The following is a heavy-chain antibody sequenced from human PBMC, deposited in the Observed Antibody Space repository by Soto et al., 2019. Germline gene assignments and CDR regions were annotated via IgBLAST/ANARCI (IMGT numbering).Heavy chain of an antibody. CDR2: IYYSGST. CDR1: GGSISSYY. CDR3: ATNNDLLFDY. V-gene: IGHV4-59*01. J-gene: IGHJ4*02. Sequence: SETLSLTCTVSGGSISSYYWSWIRQPPGKGLEWIGYIYYSGSTNYNPSLKSRVTMSVDTSKNQFSLKLSSVTAADTAVYYCATNNDLLFDYWGQGTLVTVSS.